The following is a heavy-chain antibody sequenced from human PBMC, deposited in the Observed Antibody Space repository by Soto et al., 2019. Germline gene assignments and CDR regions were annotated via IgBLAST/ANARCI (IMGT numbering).Heavy chain of an antibody. J-gene: IGHJ4*02. Sequence: QVTLKESGPVLVKPTETLTLTCTVSGFSLSDTKMGVSWIRQPPGQALEWLASIFSNDEKSYRTSMKSRLTISRDVPTSLVVLTVTNMDPVDTATYYCARLVDCGGDCYPFDFWGQGSLVTVSS. CDR3: ARLVDCGGDCYPFDF. CDR1: GFSLSDTKMG. D-gene: IGHD2-21*02. V-gene: IGHV2-26*01. CDR2: IFSNDEK.